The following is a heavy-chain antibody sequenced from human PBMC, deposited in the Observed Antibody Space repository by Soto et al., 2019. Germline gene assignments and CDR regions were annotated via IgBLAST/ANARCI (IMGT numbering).Heavy chain of an antibody. Sequence: QVQLVESGGGVVQPERSLRLSCAASGFTFSRQAMHWVRQAPGRGLECVAVIWYHGIDKYYADSVKGRFTISRENSKNTVYLQMNSLRGEDTAVYYCATGFLGLCTGGNCPLDYWGQGTLVTVSS. J-gene: IGHJ4*02. CDR2: IWYHGIDK. V-gene: IGHV3-33*01. D-gene: IGHD2-15*01. CDR3: ATGFLGLCTGGNCPLDY. CDR1: GFTFSRQA.